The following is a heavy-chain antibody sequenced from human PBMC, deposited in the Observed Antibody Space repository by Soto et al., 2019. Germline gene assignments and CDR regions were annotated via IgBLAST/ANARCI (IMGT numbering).Heavy chain of an antibody. CDR2: IYNSGIT. Sequence: SETLSLTCTVSGGSISCGDYSWRWVRQSPGKGLEWIGHIYNSGITYYNPSLKSRVVISIDTSRNQFSLRLNSLTAADRAVYFCARGVTVFGLVSRFWFDPWGQGTVVTVSS. CDR3: ARGVTVFGLVSRFWFDP. J-gene: IGHJ5*02. D-gene: IGHD3-3*01. CDR1: GGSISCGDYS. V-gene: IGHV4-30-4*01.